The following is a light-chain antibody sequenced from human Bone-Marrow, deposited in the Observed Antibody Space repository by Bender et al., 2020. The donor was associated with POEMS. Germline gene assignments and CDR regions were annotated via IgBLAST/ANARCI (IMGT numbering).Light chain of an antibody. CDR2: EDN. CDR1: SSDVGNYKL. V-gene: IGLV2-23*01. Sequence: QSSLTQPASVSGSPGQSITISCTGPSSDVGNYKLVSRYQQHPGKAPKLMIYEDNKRPSGVSNRFSGSKSGNTASLTISGLQAEDEADYYCCSYGPGVVFGGGTKLTVL. J-gene: IGLJ2*01. CDR3: CSYGPGVV.